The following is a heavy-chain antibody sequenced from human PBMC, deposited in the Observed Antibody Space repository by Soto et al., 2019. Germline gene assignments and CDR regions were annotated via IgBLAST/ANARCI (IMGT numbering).Heavy chain of an antibody. V-gene: IGHV5-51*03. D-gene: IGHD6-13*01. CDR2: IDPGDSDT. CDR1: GYNFNRYW. CDR3: ARSLVNGTYEAFDI. Sequence: EVYLAQSGAEVKKPGESLKISCKGSGYNFNRYWIGWVRQMPGKGLECMGVIDPGDSDTRYSPSLQGQVTISDDKSSSAAYLQWSSLQASDTATYYCARSLVNGTYEAFDIWGQGTMVTVSS. J-gene: IGHJ3*02.